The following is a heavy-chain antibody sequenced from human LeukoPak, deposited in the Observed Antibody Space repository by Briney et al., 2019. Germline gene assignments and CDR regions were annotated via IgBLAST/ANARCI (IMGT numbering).Heavy chain of an antibody. V-gene: IGHV3-48*04. J-gene: IGHJ4*02. CDR1: GFTFSSHS. CDR3: ARDPVYYDRTFDY. D-gene: IGHD3-22*01. CDR2: ISSSSSTI. Sequence: GGSLRLSCAASGFTFSSHSMNWVRQAPGKGLEWVSYISSSSSTINYADSVKGRFTISRDNAKNSLYLQMNSLRAEDTAVYFCARDPVYYDRTFDYWGQGTLVTVSS.